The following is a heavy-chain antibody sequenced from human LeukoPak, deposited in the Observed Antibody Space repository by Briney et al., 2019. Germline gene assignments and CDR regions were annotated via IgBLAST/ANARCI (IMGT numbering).Heavy chain of an antibody. D-gene: IGHD6-19*01. Sequence: GGSLRLSCAASGVTFSSYAMHWVRQAPGKGLEYVSAISSNGGSTYYANSVKGRFTISRDNSKNTLYLQMGSLRAEDMAVYYCARDFEYSSGWYGLDYWGQGTLVTVSS. CDR2: ISSNGGST. V-gene: IGHV3-64*01. J-gene: IGHJ4*02. CDR1: GVTFSSYA. CDR3: ARDFEYSSGWYGLDY.